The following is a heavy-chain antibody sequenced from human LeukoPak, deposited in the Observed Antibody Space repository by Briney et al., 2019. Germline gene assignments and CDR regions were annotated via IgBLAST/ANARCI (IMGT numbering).Heavy chain of an antibody. Sequence: PSETLSLTCTVSGGSISSYYWSWIRQPPGKGLEWIGYIYYSGSTNYNPSLKSRVTISVDTSKNQFSLKLGSVTAADTAVYYCARCPRAAFDIWGQGTMVTVSS. V-gene: IGHV4-59*01. CDR1: GGSISSYY. J-gene: IGHJ3*02. CDR3: ARCPRAAFDI. CDR2: IYYSGST.